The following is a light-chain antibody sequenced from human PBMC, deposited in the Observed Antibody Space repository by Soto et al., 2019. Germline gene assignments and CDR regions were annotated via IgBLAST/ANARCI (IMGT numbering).Light chain of an antibody. CDR2: DSN. J-gene: IGLJ1*01. CDR3: QSYGTSVSGLYV. Sequence: QSVLTQPPSVSGAPGQRVTISCTGSSSNVGAGRDVHWYRQLPGAAPKFLISDSNNRASGVPDRFAVSKSGASACLAITGLRVEDEGDYICQSYGTSVSGLYVFGSGTQLTVL. CDR1: SSNVGAGRD. V-gene: IGLV1-40*01.